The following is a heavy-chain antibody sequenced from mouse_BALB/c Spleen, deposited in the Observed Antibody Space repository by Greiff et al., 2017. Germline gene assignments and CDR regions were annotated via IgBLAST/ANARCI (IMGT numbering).Heavy chain of an antibody. Sequence: LQESGPELVKPGASVKMSCKASGYTFTSYVMHWVKQKPGHGLEWIGYINPYNDGTKYNEKFKGKATLTSDKSSSTAYMELSSLTSEDSAVYYCARHYRYDENAMDYWGQGTSVTVSS. D-gene: IGHD2-14*01. V-gene: IGHV1-14*01. CDR1: GYTFTSYV. CDR2: INPYNDGT. CDR3: ARHYRYDENAMDY. J-gene: IGHJ4*01.